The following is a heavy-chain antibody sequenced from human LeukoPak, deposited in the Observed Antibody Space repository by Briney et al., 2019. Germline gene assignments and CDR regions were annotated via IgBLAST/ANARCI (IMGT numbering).Heavy chain of an antibody. CDR3: AKDMGYDILTGSFDY. V-gene: IGHV3-9*01. CDR1: GFTFDDYA. J-gene: IGHJ4*02. CDR2: ISWNSGSI. Sequence: GGSLRLSCAASGFTFDDYAMHWVRQAPGKGLEWVSGISWNSGSIGYADSVKGRFTISRDNAKNSLYLQMNSLRAEDTALYYCAKDMGYDILTGSFDYWGQGTLVTVSS. D-gene: IGHD3-9*01.